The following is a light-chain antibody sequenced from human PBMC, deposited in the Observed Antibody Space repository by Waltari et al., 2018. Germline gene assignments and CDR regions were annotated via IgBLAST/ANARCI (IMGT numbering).Light chain of an antibody. CDR3: QAWDSSTKV. J-gene: IGLJ1*01. CDR2: QDS. CDR1: KWGDKY. V-gene: IGLV3-1*01. Sequence: SYELTQPPSVSVSPGQTASIPCSGDKWGDKYACWYQQKPGQSPVLVIYQDSKRPSGIPERFSGSNSGNTATLTISGTQAMDEADYYCQAWDSSTKVFGTGTKVTVL.